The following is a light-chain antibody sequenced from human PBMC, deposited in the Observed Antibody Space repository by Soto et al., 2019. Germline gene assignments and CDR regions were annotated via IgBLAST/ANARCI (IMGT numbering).Light chain of an antibody. CDR3: SSYAGSNNLV. J-gene: IGLJ2*01. CDR1: SSNIGSYY. Sequence: QSVLTQPPSASGTPGQRVTISCSGSSSNIGSYYVYWYQQLPGTAPKLLIYRNDQRPSGVPDRFSGSKSGTSASLAISGLRPEDEADYYCSSYAGSNNLVFGGGTKLTVL. V-gene: IGLV1-47*01. CDR2: RND.